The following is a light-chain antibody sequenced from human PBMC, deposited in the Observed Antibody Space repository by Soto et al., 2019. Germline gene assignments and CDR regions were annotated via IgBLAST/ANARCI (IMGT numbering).Light chain of an antibody. J-gene: IGLJ3*02. CDR2: EGS. V-gene: IGLV2-23*01. CDR1: SSDVGSYNL. CDR3: CSYAGSSTWV. Sequence: QSVLTQPASVSGSPGQSITISCTGTSSDVGSYNLVSWYQQHPGKDPKLMIYEGSKRPSGVSNRFSGSKSGNTASLTISGRQAEDEADYYCCSYAGSSTWVFGGGTKLTVL.